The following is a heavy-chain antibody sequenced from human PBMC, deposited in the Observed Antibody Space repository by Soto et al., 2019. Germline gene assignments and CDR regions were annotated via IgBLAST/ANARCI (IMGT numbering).Heavy chain of an antibody. CDR1: GYSFTSYW. D-gene: IGHD5-18*01. CDR2: IYPGDSET. Sequence: PGESLKISCKGSGYSFTSYWIGLVRQMPGKGLEWMGIIYPGDSETRYNPSFQGQVTISADKSVSTAYLQWSSLQASDTAIYYCARHRRDTDFNVWGQGTTVTVSS. V-gene: IGHV5-51*01. CDR3: ARHRRDTDFNV. J-gene: IGHJ6*02.